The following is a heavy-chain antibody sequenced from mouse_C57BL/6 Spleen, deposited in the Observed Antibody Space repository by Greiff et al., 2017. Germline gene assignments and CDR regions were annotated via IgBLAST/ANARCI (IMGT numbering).Heavy chain of an antibody. V-gene: IGHV1-20*01. CDR1: GYSFTGYF. Sequence: EVQLQQSGPELVKPGASVKISCKASGYSFTGYFMNWVMQSHGKSLEWIGRINPYNGDTFYNQKFKGKATLTVDTSSSTAHMELRSLTSEDSAVYYCASGYYYGYFDYWGQGTTLTVSS. J-gene: IGHJ2*01. CDR2: INPYNGDT. D-gene: IGHD1-1*01. CDR3: ASGYYYGYFDY.